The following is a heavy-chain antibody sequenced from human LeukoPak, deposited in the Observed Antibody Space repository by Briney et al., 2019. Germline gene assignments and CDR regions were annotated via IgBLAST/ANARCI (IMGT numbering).Heavy chain of an antibody. V-gene: IGHV1-46*01. J-gene: IGHJ5*02. Sequence: ASVKVSCKASGYTFTSYQMHWVRQAPGQGLEWMGIINPSSGSTTYAQKFQGRVTMTRDTSTSTVYMELSSLRSEDTAVYYCARDPGYCSAGSCYSYNWFDPWGQGILVTVSS. D-gene: IGHD2-15*01. CDR1: GYTFTSYQ. CDR2: INPSSGST. CDR3: ARDPGYCSAGSCYSYNWFDP.